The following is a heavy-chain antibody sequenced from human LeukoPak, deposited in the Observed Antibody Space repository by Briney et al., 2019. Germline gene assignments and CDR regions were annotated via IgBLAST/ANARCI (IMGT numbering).Heavy chain of an antibody. CDR1: GFTFNNYA. CDR2: ICGSGGST. V-gene: IGHV3-23*01. D-gene: IGHD3-22*01. CDR3: ARRSYYESTGYHFDY. J-gene: IGHJ4*02. Sequence: SGGSLRLSCAASGFTFNNYAMSWVRQAPGKGLEWVSTICGSGGSTYYADSVKGRFTISRDNSKNTQYLQMNSLRAEDTAFYYCARRSYYESTGYHFDYWGQGALVTVSS.